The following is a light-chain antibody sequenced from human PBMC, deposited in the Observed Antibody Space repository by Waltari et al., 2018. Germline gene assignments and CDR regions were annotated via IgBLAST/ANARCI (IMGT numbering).Light chain of an antibody. J-gene: IGLJ2*01. V-gene: IGLV2-14*03. CDR3: ISYTSTTTYVV. Sequence: QSALTQPASVSASPGQSITISCTGTSGDVGGYDYVSWYQQHPGKAPQLIIYDVNTRPAGFSHRFSASKSGNTASLTIFGLQAEDEADYYCISYTSTTTYVVVGGGTKLTVL. CDR2: DVN. CDR1: SGDVGGYDY.